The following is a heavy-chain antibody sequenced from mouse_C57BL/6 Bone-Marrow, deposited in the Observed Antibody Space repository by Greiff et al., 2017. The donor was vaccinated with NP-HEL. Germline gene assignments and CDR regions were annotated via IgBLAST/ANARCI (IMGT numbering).Heavy chain of an antibody. CDR3: ARHGQGYYGSSYGYFDV. CDR2: IWSDGST. CDR1: GFSLTSYG. Sequence: VKLVESGPGLVAPSQSLSITCTVSGFSLTSYGVHWVRQPPGKGLEWLVVIWSDGSTTYNSALKSRLSISKDNSKSQVFLKMNSLQTDDTAMYYCARHGQGYYGSSYGYFDVWGTGTTVTVSS. V-gene: IGHV2-6-1*01. J-gene: IGHJ1*03. D-gene: IGHD1-1*01.